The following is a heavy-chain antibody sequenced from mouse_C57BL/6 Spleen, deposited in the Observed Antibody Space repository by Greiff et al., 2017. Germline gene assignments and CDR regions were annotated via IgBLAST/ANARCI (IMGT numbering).Heavy chain of an antibody. CDR2: INPNNGGT. D-gene: IGHD4-1*01. CDR1: GYTFTDYN. V-gene: IGHV1-18*01. CDR3: ARSGGTGPYYAMDY. J-gene: IGHJ4*01. Sequence: VQLQQSGPELVKPGASVKIPCKASGYTFTDYNMDWVKQSHGKSLEWIGDINPNNGGTIYNQKFKGKATLTVDKSSSTAYMELRSLTSEDTAVYYCARSGGTGPYYAMDYWGQGTSVTVSS.